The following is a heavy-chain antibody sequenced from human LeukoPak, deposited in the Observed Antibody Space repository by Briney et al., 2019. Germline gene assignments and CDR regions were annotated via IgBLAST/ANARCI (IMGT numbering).Heavy chain of an antibody. V-gene: IGHV4-61*02. J-gene: IGHJ6*03. CDR1: GGSISSGSYY. CDR2: IYTSGST. CDR3: ARDKGQLVAPLYYYYYMDV. D-gene: IGHD6-6*01. Sequence: SETLSLTCTVSGGSISSGSYYWSWIRQPAGKGLEWIGRIYTSGSTNYNPSLKSRVTISVDTSKSQFSLKLSSVTAADTAVYYCARDKGQLVAPLYYYYYMDVWGKGTTVTVPS.